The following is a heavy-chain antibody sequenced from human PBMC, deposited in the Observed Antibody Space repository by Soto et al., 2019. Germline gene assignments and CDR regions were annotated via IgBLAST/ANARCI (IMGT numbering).Heavy chain of an antibody. CDR2: IIPILGRT. CDR3: ARASIAAPEYYFDY. CDR1: GGTFSSYT. D-gene: IGHD6-6*01. Sequence: SVKVSCKASGGTFSSYTISWVRQAPGQGLEWMGRIIPILGRTNYAQKFQGWVTMTRDTSTSTAYMELSRLRSDDTAVYYCARASIAAPEYYFDYWGQGTLVTVSS. V-gene: IGHV1-69*08. J-gene: IGHJ4*02.